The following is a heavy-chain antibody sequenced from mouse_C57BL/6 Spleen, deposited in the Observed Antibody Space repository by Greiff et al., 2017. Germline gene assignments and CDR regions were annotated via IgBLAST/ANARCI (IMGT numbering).Heavy chain of an antibody. V-gene: IGHV1-7*01. D-gene: IGHD2-4*01. CDR3: ARSDYDYEKFAY. J-gene: IGHJ3*01. CDR2: INPSSGYT. CDR1: GSTFTRYW. Sequence: VKLMESGPELANPGASVKLSCKASGSTFTRYWMHWVKQRPGQGLEWIGYINPSSGYTKYNQKFKAKATLTADKSSSTAYMQLSSLTYEDSAVYYCARSDYDYEKFAYWGQGTLVTVSA.